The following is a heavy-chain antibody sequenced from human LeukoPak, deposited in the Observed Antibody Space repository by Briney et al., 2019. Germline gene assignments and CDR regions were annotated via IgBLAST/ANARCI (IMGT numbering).Heavy chain of an antibody. CDR1: GFTFSNYA. CDR3: ARDRSYDFWSGYSTPDY. CDR2: ISGSGGHT. D-gene: IGHD3-3*01. J-gene: IGHJ4*02. Sequence: GGSLRLSCAASGFTFSNYAMTWVRQAPGKGLEWVSAISGSGGHTYYADSVKGRFTISRDNSKYTLDLQMNSLRAEDTAVYYCARDRSYDFWSGYSTPDYWGQGTLVTVPS. V-gene: IGHV3-23*01.